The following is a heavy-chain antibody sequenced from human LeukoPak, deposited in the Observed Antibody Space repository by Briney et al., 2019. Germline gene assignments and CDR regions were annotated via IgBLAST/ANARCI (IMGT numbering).Heavy chain of an antibody. CDR3: AKDTAIYSWGAFDI. Sequence: GGSLRLPCAASGFTFDDYAMHWVRQAPGKGLEWVSLISGDGGSTYYADSVKGRFTISRDNSKNSLYLQMNSLRTEDTALYYCAKDTAIYSWGAFDIWGQGTMVTVSS. D-gene: IGHD5-18*01. CDR2: ISGDGGST. CDR1: GFTFDDYA. V-gene: IGHV3-43*02. J-gene: IGHJ3*02.